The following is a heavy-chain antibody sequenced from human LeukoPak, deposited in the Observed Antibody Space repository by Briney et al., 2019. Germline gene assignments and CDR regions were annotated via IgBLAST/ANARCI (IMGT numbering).Heavy chain of an antibody. D-gene: IGHD5-18*01. V-gene: IGHV4-30-4*08. J-gene: IGHJ5*02. CDR2: IYYSGST. CDR3: ARGGRDTAMDGYNWLDP. CDR1: GGSISSGDYY. Sequence: PSETLSLTCTVSGGSISSGDYYWSWIRQPPGKGLEWIGYIYYSGSTYYNPSLKSRVTISVDTSKNQFSLKLSSVTAADTAVYYCARGGRDTAMDGYNWLDPWGQGTLVTVSS.